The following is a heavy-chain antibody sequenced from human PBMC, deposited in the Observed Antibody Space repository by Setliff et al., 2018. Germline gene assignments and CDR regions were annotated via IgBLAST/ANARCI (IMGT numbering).Heavy chain of an antibody. CDR2: IYYSGTT. D-gene: IGHD3-16*01. V-gene: IGHV4-31*03. Sequence: LSLTCTVSGGSINSGSYFWTWIRQHPGKGLEWIGHIYYSGTTYYNPSLKSRVSMSVDTSKNHFSLKLTSVTATDTAVYYCARDRFDSAIDYWGQGTLVTVSS. CDR3: ARDRFDSAIDY. CDR1: GGSINSGSYF. J-gene: IGHJ4*02.